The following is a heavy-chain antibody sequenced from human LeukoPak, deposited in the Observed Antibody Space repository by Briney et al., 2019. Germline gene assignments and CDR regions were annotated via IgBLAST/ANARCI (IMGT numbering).Heavy chain of an antibody. CDR2: IYSGGTT. V-gene: IGHV3-53*01. CDR3: ARDLTADSYDFDV. Sequence: PGGSLRLSCAASGFIVTANYQSWVRQAPGKGLEWVSVIYSGGTTYYADSVKGRFTISRDNSKNTLYLQMNSLRAEDTAVYYCARDLTADSYDFDVWGQGTMVTVSS. J-gene: IGHJ3*01. D-gene: IGHD2-21*02. CDR1: GFIVTANY.